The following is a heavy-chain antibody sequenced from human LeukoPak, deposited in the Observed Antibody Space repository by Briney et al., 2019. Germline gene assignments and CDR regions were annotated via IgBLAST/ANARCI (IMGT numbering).Heavy chain of an antibody. D-gene: IGHD1-26*01. V-gene: IGHV3-30-3*01. CDR1: GFTFSRYA. CDR2: ISYDGSNK. Sequence: PGGSLRLSCAASGFTFSRYAMHWVRQAPGKELEWVAVISYDGSNKYYADSVKGRFTISRDNSKNTLYLQMNSLRAEDTAVYYCAREMGGDFDYWGQGTLVTVSS. CDR3: AREMGGDFDY. J-gene: IGHJ4*02.